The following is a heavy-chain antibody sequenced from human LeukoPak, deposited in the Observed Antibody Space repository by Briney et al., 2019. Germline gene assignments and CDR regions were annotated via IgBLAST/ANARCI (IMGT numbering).Heavy chain of an antibody. Sequence: GGSLRLSCAASGFTFSSYWMSWVRQAPGKGLEWVANIKQDGSEKYYVDSVKGRFTISRDNAKNSLYLQMNSLRAEDTAVYYCARASLLLWFEEYLPPDYWGQGTLVTVSS. V-gene: IGHV3-7*01. D-gene: IGHD3-10*01. CDR1: GFTFSSYW. CDR2: IKQDGSEK. J-gene: IGHJ4*02. CDR3: ARASLLLWFEEYLPPDY.